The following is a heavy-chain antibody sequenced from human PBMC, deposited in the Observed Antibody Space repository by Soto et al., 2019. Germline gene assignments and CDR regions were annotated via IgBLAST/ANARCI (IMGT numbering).Heavy chain of an antibody. J-gene: IGHJ4*02. CDR2: MNPNSGDT. CDR1: GYTFTDYY. D-gene: IGHD3-22*01. CDR3: ATHPGSGYYRLNY. Sequence: QVQLVQSGAEVRKPGASVKVSCKTSGYTFTDYYIQWVRQAPGQGLEWVGWMNPNSGDTNYAQKFRGWVTMTRDTSISTAYIELSRLKYGDTAVYFCATHPGSGYYRLNYWGQGTLVTVSS. V-gene: IGHV1-2*04.